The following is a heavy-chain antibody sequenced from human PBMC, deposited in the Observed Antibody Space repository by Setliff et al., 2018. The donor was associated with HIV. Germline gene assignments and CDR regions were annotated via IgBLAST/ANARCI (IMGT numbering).Heavy chain of an antibody. V-gene: IGHV4-59*12. CDR2: IYYSGNT. J-gene: IGHJ1*01. CDR1: GGSITGYY. Sequence: PSETLSLTCTVSGGSITGYYWSWIRQPPGKGLEWIGWIYYSGNTRYNPSLKSRVTISLDTSKNRFSLKMDSVTAADTARYYCTRGGAKYASGNYLQFWGQGTLVTVSS. CDR3: TRGGAKYASGNYLQF. D-gene: IGHD3-10*01.